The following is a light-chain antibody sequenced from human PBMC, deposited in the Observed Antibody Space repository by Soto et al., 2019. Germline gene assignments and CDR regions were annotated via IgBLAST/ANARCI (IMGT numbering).Light chain of an antibody. J-gene: IGKJ1*01. CDR1: QSVSSN. Sequence: EIVMTQSPATLSVSPGERATLSCRASQSVSSNLAWYQQKPDQAPRLLIYGASTRATGIPARFSGSGSGTEFTLTISRLQSEDFAVYYCQQYNNWPRTFGQGTKVEIK. V-gene: IGKV3-15*01. CDR3: QQYNNWPRT. CDR2: GAS.